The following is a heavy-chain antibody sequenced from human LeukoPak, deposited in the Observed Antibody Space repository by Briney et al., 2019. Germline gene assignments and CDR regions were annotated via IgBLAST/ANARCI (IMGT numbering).Heavy chain of an antibody. CDR1: GGTFSSYA. Sequence: GASVKVSGKASGGTFSSYAISWVRQAPGQGLEWMGGIIPIFGTANYAQKFQGRVTITTDESTSTAYMELSSLRSEDTAVYYCASGVPRDYMDVWGKGTTVTVSS. D-gene: IGHD2-2*01. J-gene: IGHJ6*03. CDR3: ASGVPRDYMDV. CDR2: IIPIFGTA. V-gene: IGHV1-69*05.